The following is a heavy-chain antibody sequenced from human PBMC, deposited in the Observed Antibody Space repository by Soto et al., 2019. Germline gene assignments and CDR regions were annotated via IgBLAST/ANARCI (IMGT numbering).Heavy chain of an antibody. V-gene: IGHV4-30-4*03. J-gene: IGHJ4*02. Sequence: PSETLSLTCTVSGGSISSGDYSWSWVRQSPGKGLEWIGHIYNSGITYYNPSLKSRVAISIDTSRNQFSLKLNSVTAADTAVYFFLIHLIPPASFVDWGQGTLVTLAS. D-gene: IGHD2-2*01. CDR3: LIHLIPPASFVD. CDR2: IYNSGIT. CDR1: GGSISSGDYS.